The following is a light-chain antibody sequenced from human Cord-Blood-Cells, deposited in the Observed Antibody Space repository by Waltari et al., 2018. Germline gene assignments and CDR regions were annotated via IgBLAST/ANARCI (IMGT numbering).Light chain of an antibody. CDR2: KDS. V-gene: IGLV3-27*01. Sequence: SYELTQPSSVSVSPGQTARITSSADVLAKRYARWFQQKPGQAPVLVIYKDSERPSGIPGRFSGSSSGTTVTLTSRGAQVEDEADYYCYSAADNNWVFGGGTKLTVL. J-gene: IGLJ3*02. CDR3: YSAADNNWV. CDR1: VLAKRY.